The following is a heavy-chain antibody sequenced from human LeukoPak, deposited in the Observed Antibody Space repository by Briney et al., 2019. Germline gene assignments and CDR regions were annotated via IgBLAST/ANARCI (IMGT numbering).Heavy chain of an antibody. CDR2: IYNSETT. V-gene: IGHV4-59*01. CDR3: ARLPRFDP. CDR1: GDSISSYY. Sequence: SETLSLTCTVSGDSISSYYWSWIRQPPGKGLEWIGYIYNSETTNYNPSLESRVTISEDTSKNQFSLMLTSVTAADTAVYYCARLPRFDPWGQGTLVTVSS. J-gene: IGHJ5*02.